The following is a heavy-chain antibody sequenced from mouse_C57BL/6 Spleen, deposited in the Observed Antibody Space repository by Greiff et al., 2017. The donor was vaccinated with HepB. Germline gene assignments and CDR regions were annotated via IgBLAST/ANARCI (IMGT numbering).Heavy chain of an antibody. CDR1: GFTFSDFY. V-gene: IGHV7-1*01. D-gene: IGHD1-1*01. CDR3: ARDGGYYGSSYGYFDV. CDR2: SRNKANDYTT. Sequence: EVKLVESGGGLVQSGRSLRLSCATSGFTFSDFYIEWVRQAPGKGLEWIAASRNKANDYTTEYSASVKGRFIVSRDTSQSILYLQMNALRAEDTAIYYCARDGGYYGSSYGYFDVWGTGTTVTVSS. J-gene: IGHJ1*03.